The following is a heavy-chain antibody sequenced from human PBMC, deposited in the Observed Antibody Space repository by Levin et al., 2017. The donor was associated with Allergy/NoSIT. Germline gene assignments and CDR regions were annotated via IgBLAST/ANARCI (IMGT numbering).Heavy chain of an antibody. CDR3: ARRLYCSGGSCQFLDY. CDR1: GYSFTSYW. J-gene: IGHJ4*02. CDR2: IYPGDSDT. D-gene: IGHD2-15*01. Sequence: GESLKISCKGSGYSFTSYWIGWVRQMPGKGLEWMGIIYPGDSDTRYSPSFQGQVTISADKSISTAYLQWSSLKASDTAMYYCARRLYCSGGSCQFLDYWGQGTLVTVSS. V-gene: IGHV5-51*01.